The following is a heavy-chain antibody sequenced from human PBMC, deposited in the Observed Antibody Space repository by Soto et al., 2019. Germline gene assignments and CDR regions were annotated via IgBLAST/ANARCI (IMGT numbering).Heavy chain of an antibody. CDR1: GYTFTSYG. J-gene: IGHJ4*02. CDR2: ISAYNGNT. CDR3: ARAPRLRYFDWPTHAAIDY. Sequence: GASVKVSCKASGYTFTSYGISWVRQAPGQGLEWMGWISAYNGNTNYAQKLQGRVTMTTDTSTSTAYMELRSLRSDDTAVYYCARAPRLRYFDWPTHAAIDYWGQGTLVTVSS. V-gene: IGHV1-18*01. D-gene: IGHD3-9*01.